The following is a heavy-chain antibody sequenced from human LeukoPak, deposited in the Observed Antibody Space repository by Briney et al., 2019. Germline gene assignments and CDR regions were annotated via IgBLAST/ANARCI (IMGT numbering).Heavy chain of an antibody. V-gene: IGHV5-51*01. CDR1: THTFSNYW. CDR2: ISLVDSET. D-gene: IGHD5-12*01. Sequence: GESLKISCWPSTHTFSNYWIAWVRQLPGQGLESVGIISLVDSETRYSPSFQGQVTISVDMASNTAYLQWSRPKDSDSAMYYCAATSGFYESLDFWGQGTLVTVSS. CDR3: AATSGFYESLDF. J-gene: IGHJ4*02.